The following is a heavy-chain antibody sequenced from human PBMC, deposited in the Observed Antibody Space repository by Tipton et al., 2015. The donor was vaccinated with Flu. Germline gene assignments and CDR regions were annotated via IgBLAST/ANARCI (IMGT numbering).Heavy chain of an antibody. V-gene: IGHV4-38-2*01. CDR2: IFHTGST. J-gene: IGHJ4*02. CDR1: GDSIGSGYY. Sequence: TLSLTCSVSGDSIGSGYYWGWIRQPPGKGLEWIGNIFHTGSTYSNPSLRSRVTLSVDTSKNQFSLKLSSVTAADTAVYYCARQVDTAMAAGYWGQGTLVTVSS. CDR3: ARQVDTAMAAGY. D-gene: IGHD5-18*01.